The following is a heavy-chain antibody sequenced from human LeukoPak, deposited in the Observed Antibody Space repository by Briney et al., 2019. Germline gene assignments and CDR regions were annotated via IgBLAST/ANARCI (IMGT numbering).Heavy chain of an antibody. CDR2: ISAYNGNT. CDR3: ARDSYYDFWSGSAEYFQH. V-gene: IGHV1-18*01. J-gene: IGHJ1*01. CDR1: GYTFTSYG. Sequence: ASVKASCKASGYTFTSYGISWVRQAPGQGLEWMGWISAYNGNTNYAQKLQGRVTMTTDTSTSTAYMDLRSLTSDDTAVYYCARDSYYDFWSGSAEYFQHWGQGTLVTVSS. D-gene: IGHD3-3*01.